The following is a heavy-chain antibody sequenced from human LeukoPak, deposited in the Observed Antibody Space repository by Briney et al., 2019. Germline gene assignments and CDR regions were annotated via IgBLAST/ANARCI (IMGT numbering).Heavy chain of an antibody. CDR2: ISSNGGKT. J-gene: IGHJ4*02. CDR1: GFTFSAYT. CDR3: VKDRRIDY. V-gene: IGHV3-64D*09. Sequence: GGSLRLSCSVSGFTFSAYTMHWDRQAPGRGLQYVSSISSNGGKTYYADSVKGRFTISRDNSKNTLFLQMSGLRLEDTAVYYCVKDRRIDYWGQGVLVTVSS.